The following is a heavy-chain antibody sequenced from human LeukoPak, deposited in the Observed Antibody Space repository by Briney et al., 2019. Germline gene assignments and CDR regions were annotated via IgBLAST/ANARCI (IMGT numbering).Heavy chain of an antibody. CDR3: ARRNDFHI. Sequence: SETLSLTCTVSGGSIKGYHWSWIRQPPGKGLEWIGYIYSNEATEYKPSLKSRVTISADTSRNQFSLKLTSVTAADTAMYYCARRNDFHIWGQGTMVTVSS. CDR2: IYSNEAT. J-gene: IGHJ3*02. CDR1: GGSIKGYH. V-gene: IGHV4-4*09.